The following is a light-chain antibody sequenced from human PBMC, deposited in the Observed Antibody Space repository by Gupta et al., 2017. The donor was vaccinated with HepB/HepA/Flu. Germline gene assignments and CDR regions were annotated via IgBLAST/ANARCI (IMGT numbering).Light chain of an antibody. V-gene: IGKV3-20*01. J-gene: IGKJ4*01. Sequence: EIVLTQSPGTLSLSPGERATLSCRASQSVTSNYLAWYQQKPGQAPRLLIYGASSRATGIPDRFSGSGSGTDFTLTIRRLEPEDFAVYYCQQEGSSLLTFGGGTKVEIK. CDR3: QQEGSSLLT. CDR2: GAS. CDR1: QSVTSNY.